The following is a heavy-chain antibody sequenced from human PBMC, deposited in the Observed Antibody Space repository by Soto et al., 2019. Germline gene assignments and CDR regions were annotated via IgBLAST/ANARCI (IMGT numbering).Heavy chain of an antibody. D-gene: IGHD1-26*01. Sequence: VRQAPGKGLEWVSFISGSGGTTYYADSVKGRFTISRDNSKSTLYLQVNSLRVEDTAVYYCAKNQGVELVPLATVDWFDPWGQGSVVTLSS. CDR2: ISGSGGTT. CDR3: AKNQGVELVPLATVDWFDP. J-gene: IGHJ5*02. V-gene: IGHV3-23*01.